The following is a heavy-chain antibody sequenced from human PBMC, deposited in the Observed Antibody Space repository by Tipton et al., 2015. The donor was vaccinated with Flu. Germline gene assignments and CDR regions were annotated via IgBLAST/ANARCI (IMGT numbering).Heavy chain of an antibody. D-gene: IGHD2-15*01. J-gene: IGHJ5*02. CDR2: IYAGGST. CDR1: GFTVSSNY. Sequence: GSLRLSCAASGFTVSSNYMSWVRQAPGKGLQWVSVIYAGGSTFYTDSVKGRFTISRDNSKNTVYLQMNSLRAEDTAVYYCARQVESATDWFDPWGQGTLVTVSS. CDR3: ARQVESATDWFDP. V-gene: IGHV3-53*01.